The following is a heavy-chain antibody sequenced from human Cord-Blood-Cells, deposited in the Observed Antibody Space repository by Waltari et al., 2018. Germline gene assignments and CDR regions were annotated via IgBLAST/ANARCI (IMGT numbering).Heavy chain of an antibody. CDR1: GSPFTSYD. CDR2: MNPNSGNT. D-gene: IGHD6-6*01. J-gene: IGHJ6*02. CDR3: AREGGQLVGYYYYYGMDV. Sequence: QVQLVQSGAEVKKPGASVKVYCKAPGSPFTSYDINRVRETTGHGLEWMGWMNPNSGNTGYAQKFQGRVTMTRNTSISTAYMELSSLRSEDTAVYYCAREGGQLVGYYYYYGMDVWGQGTTVTVSS. V-gene: IGHV1-8*01.